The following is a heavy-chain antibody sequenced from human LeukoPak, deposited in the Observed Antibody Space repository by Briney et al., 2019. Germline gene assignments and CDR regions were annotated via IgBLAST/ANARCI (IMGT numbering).Heavy chain of an antibody. V-gene: IGHV1-2*02. CDR3: ARLGIRGYSYGHLFDY. CDR1: GYTFTGYY. D-gene: IGHD5-18*01. Sequence: ASVKVSCRASGYTFTGYYMHWVRQAPGQGLEWMGWINPNSGGTNYAQKFQGRVTMTGDTSISTAYMELSRLRSDDTAVYYCARLGIRGYSYGHLFDYWGQGTLVTVSS. CDR2: INPNSGGT. J-gene: IGHJ4*02.